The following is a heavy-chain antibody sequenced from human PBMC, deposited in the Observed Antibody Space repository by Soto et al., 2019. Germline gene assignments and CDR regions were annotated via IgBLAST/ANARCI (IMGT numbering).Heavy chain of an antibody. CDR2: IFSNDEK. D-gene: IGHD3-10*01. Sequence: QVTLKESGPVLVNPTETLTLTCTVSGFSLSNARMGVSWIRQPPGKALEWLAHIFSNDEKSYSTSLKSRLTISKDTSKSQVVLTMTNMDPVDTATYYCARIQSYGSGSYYRYYYYYMDVWGKGTTVTVSS. CDR1: GFSLSNARMG. J-gene: IGHJ6*03. V-gene: IGHV2-26*01. CDR3: ARIQSYGSGSYYRYYYYYMDV.